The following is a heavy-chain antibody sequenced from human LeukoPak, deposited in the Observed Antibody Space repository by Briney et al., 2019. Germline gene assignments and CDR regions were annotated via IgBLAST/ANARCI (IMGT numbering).Heavy chain of an antibody. CDR2: IKQDGSEK. CDR1: GFTFSSYW. J-gene: IGHJ4*02. Sequence: PGGSLRLSCAASGFTFSSYWMSWVRQAPGKGLEWVANIKQDGSEKYYVDSVKGRFTISRDNAKNSLYLQMNSLRAEDTAVYYCAKDGAYGDYGTIFDYWGQGTLVTVSS. V-gene: IGHV3-7*03. CDR3: AKDGAYGDYGTIFDY. D-gene: IGHD4-17*01.